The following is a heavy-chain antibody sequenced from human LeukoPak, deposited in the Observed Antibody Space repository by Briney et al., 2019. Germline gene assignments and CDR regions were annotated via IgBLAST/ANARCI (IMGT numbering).Heavy chain of an antibody. Sequence: SETLSLTCTVSGGSISSHYWSWIRQPPGKGLEWIGYIYYSGSTNYNPSLKSRVTISVDTSKNQFSLKLSSVTTADTAIYYCAAYSTSWYYFDYWGQGALVTVSS. CDR1: GGSISSHY. CDR3: AAYSTSWYYFDY. D-gene: IGHD6-13*01. J-gene: IGHJ4*02. V-gene: IGHV4-59*11. CDR2: IYYSGST.